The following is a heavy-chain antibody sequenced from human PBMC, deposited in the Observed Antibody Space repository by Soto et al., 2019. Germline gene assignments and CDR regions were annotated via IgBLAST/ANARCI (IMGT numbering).Heavy chain of an antibody. Sequence: EVQLVESGGGVVRPGGSLRLARVVSGFSLDEYGMSWVRQAPGKGPEWVSGMHRNGNSTGYADSVKGRFTISRDDATNSLYLQINSLRAEDTALYYCARDHRWGYEYGDYGDSWGHGTLVTVSS. CDR1: GFSLDEYG. CDR2: MHRNGNST. J-gene: IGHJ5*01. V-gene: IGHV3-20*04. D-gene: IGHD4-17*01. CDR3: ARDHRWGYEYGDYGDS.